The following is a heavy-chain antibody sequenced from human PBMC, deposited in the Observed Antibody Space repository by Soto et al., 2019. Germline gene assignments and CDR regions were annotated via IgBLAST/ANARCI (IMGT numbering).Heavy chain of an antibody. Sequence: SETLSLTCTVSNGSISSAIYYWGWIRQPPGKGLEWIGSIYHSGSTNYNPSLQSRVTISVDTSKNQFSLKLSSVTAADTAVYYCASQDVGYWGQGTLVTVSS. J-gene: IGHJ4*02. CDR2: IYHSGST. CDR1: NGSISSAIYY. V-gene: IGHV4-39*07. CDR3: ASQDVGY.